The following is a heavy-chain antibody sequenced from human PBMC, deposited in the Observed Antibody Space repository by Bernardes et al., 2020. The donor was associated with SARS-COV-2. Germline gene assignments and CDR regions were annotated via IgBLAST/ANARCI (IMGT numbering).Heavy chain of an antibody. CDR3: ARGIDLERITYYDY. CDR2: LSGVGTIK. J-gene: IGHJ4*02. Sequence: GGSLRLSCTASGFTFSSYAMHWVRQAPGKGPECVAVLSGVGTIKYYTDSVKGRFTISRDNSKTTLYLLMNSLRTDDTAVYYCARGIDLERITYYDYWGQGTLVTVSS. V-gene: IGHV3-30-3*01. D-gene: IGHD1-1*01. CDR1: GFTFSSYA.